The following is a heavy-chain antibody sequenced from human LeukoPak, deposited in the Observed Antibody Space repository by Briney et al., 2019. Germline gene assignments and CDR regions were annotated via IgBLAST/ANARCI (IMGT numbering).Heavy chain of an antibody. D-gene: IGHD2-21*02. J-gene: IGHJ4*02. CDR1: GYSFTGLY. Sequence: ASVKVSCKASGYSFTGLYIHWLRQAPGQGPEWMGWINPNSGGTRYAQKFEGRVTMTRDTSITTVYMELSRLTSDDTAVYYCAREPPAYCGGDCYVLGYWGQGTLVTVSS. CDR2: INPNSGGT. V-gene: IGHV1-2*02. CDR3: AREPPAYCGGDCYVLGY.